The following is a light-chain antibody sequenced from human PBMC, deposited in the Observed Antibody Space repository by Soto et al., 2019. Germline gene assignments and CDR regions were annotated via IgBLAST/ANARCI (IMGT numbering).Light chain of an antibody. CDR3: QQTFGKPLVT. CDR2: AAS. V-gene: IGKV1-39*01. CDR1: QSIRRS. J-gene: IGKJ5*01. Sequence: DIQMTQSPSSLSASVADRVTITCRSSQSIRRSLNWYQQKPGKAPRLXIYAASRLQSGVPSRFSGTGSGTDFTLTISSLQPEDFAIYYCQQTFGKPLVTFGQGTRLEIK.